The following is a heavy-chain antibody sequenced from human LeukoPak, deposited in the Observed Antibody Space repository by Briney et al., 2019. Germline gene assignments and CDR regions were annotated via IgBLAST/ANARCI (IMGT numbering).Heavy chain of an antibody. D-gene: IGHD3-10*01. Sequence: SETLSLTCTVSGGSISSYYWSWIRQPPGKGLEWIGYIYYSGSTNYNPSLKSRVTISVDTSKNQFSLKLSSVTAADTAVYYCARAGFEGSGSYATTPYFDYWGQGTLVTVSS. J-gene: IGHJ4*02. CDR3: ARAGFEGSGSYATTPYFDY. V-gene: IGHV4-59*01. CDR1: GGSISSYY. CDR2: IYYSGST.